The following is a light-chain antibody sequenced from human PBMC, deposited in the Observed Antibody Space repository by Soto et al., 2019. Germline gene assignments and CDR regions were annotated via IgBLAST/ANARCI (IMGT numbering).Light chain of an antibody. CDR2: DVS. V-gene: IGLV2-14*01. CDR1: SSDVGGYNY. J-gene: IGLJ2*01. Sequence: QSVLTQPASVSGSPGQSITISCTGTSSDVGGYNYVSWYQQHPGKAPKLMIYDVSNRPSGVSNRFSGSKSGNTASLTISGLQAEDEADYYCSSYTSSSVVFGGGTKRTGL. CDR3: SSYTSSSVV.